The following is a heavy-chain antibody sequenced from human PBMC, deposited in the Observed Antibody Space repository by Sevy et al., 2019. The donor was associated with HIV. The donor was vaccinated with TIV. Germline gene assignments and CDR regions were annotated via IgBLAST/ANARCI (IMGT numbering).Heavy chain of an antibody. CDR2: IYYSGST. D-gene: IGHD2-2*02. V-gene: IGHV4-39*01. J-gene: IGHJ3*02. CDR3: ARWPYCSSTSCYKATDAFDI. CDR1: GGSISSSSYY. Sequence: SETLSLTCTVSGGSISSSSYYWGWIRQPPGKGLEWIGSIYYSGSTYYNPSLKSRVTISVDTSKNQFSLKLSSVTAAATAVYYCARWPYCSSTSCYKATDAFDIWGQGTMVTVSS.